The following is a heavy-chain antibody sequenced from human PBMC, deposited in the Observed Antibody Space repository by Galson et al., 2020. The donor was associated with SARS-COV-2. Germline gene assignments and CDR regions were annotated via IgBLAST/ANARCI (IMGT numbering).Heavy chain of an antibody. D-gene: IGHD2-21*02. CDR3: ARVSGVVVTAVAYFQH. CDR1: GFTLDDYG. Sequence: GGSLRLSCAASGFTLDDYGMSWVRQAPGKGLEWVPGINWNGGSTGYADSVKGRLTISRDNAKNSLYLQMNSLRAEDTVLYYCARVSGVVVTAVAYFQHWGQGTLVTVSS. CDR2: INWNGGST. J-gene: IGHJ1*01. V-gene: IGHV3-20*04.